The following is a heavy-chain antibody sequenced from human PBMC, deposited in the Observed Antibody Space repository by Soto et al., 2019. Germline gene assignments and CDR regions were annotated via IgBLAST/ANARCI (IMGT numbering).Heavy chain of an antibody. CDR1: GGSISSGGYY. V-gene: IGHV4-31*03. CDR3: AKFSYHDSSGYYLYWFDP. CDR2: IYYSGST. J-gene: IGHJ5*02. D-gene: IGHD3-22*01. Sequence: SETLSLTCTVSGGSISSGGYYWSWIRQHPGKGLEWIGYIYYSGSTYYNPSLKSRVIISVDTSKNQFSLKLNSVTAADTAVYYCAKFSYHDSSGYYLYWFDPWGQGALVTVSS.